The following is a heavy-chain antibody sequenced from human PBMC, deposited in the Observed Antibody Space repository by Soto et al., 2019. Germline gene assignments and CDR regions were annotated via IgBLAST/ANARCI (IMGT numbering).Heavy chain of an antibody. CDR3: ARYIVVGNYYYYGMDV. CDR2: IDPSDSYT. J-gene: IGHJ6*02. CDR1: GYSFTSYW. D-gene: IGHD2-2*01. Sequence: GESLKISCKGSGYSFTSYWISWVRQMPGKGLEWMGRIDPSDSYTNYSPSFQGHVTISADKSISTAYLQWSSLKASDTAMYYCARYIVVGNYYYYGMDVWGQGTTVTVSS. V-gene: IGHV5-10-1*01.